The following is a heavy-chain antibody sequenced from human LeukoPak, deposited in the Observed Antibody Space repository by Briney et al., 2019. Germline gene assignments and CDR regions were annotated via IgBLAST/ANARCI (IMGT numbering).Heavy chain of an antibody. CDR2: IVGGGGGT. Sequence: GGSLRLSCAASGFTFSSYGMSWVRQAPGKGLQWDSTIVGGGGGTYYADSVEGRFTISRDISKNTVFLQMNSLRAEDTAVYFCAKRPSLYGAPYDFEYWGQGTLVTASS. CDR3: AKRPSLYGAPYDFEY. J-gene: IGHJ4*02. D-gene: IGHD2-2*02. V-gene: IGHV3-23*01. CDR1: GFTFSSYG.